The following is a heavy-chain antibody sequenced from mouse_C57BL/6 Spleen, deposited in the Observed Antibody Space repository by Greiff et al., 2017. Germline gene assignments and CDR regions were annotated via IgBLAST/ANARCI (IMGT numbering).Heavy chain of an antibody. CDR2: IYPGDGDT. J-gene: IGHJ2*01. CDR3: AILGGTLYYFDY. V-gene: IGHV1-80*01. Sequence: QVQLQQSGAELVKPGASVKISCKASGYAFSSYWMNWVKQRPGKGLEWIGQIYPGDGDTNYNGKFKGKATLTADKSSSTAYMQLRSLTSEDSAVYFCAILGGTLYYFDYWGQGTTLTVSS. CDR1: GYAFSSYW. D-gene: IGHD1-1*01.